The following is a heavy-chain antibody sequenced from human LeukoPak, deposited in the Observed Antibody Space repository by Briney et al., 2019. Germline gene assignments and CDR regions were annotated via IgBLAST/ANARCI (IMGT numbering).Heavy chain of an antibody. CDR2: INSRGDT. J-gene: IGHJ4*02. Sequence: SETLSLTCTVSGGSIRSYHWSWIRQSPGKALEWIAYINSRGDTKYNPSLKSRVTISMDTPKNKFSLKMSSVTDADTALYFCARTTSNGSADYWGQGTQVTVSA. D-gene: IGHD2-8*01. CDR3: ARTTSNGSADY. CDR1: GGSIRSYH. V-gene: IGHV4-59*08.